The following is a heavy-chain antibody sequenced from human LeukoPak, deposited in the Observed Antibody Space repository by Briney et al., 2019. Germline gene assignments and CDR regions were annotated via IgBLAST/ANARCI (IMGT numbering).Heavy chain of an antibody. J-gene: IGHJ4*01. CDR1: GFIFSHYG. V-gene: IGHV3-33*01. Sequence: CLRLSCVASGFIFSHYGMHWVRQAPGKGLEWVAVKWSDGSNRFYAGSVKGRFTTSRDNSQNTVFLQMNSLRAEDTAMYYCARDAQRGFDYSNSLKYWGHGILVTVPS. CDR2: KWSDGSNR. CDR3: ARDAQRGFDYSNSLKY. D-gene: IGHD4-11*01.